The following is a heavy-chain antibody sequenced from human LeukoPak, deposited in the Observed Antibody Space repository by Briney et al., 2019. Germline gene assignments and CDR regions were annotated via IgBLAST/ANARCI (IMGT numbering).Heavy chain of an antibody. J-gene: IGHJ4*02. CDR1: GFTFGDYA. Sequence: GGSLRLSCTASGFTFGDYAMSWVRQAPGKGLEWVGFIRSKAYGGTTEYAASVKGRFTISRDDSKSIAYLQMNSLKTEDTAVYYCTRPSYSGYDQRPIDYWGQGTLVTVCS. D-gene: IGHD5-12*01. CDR3: TRPSYSGYDQRPIDY. V-gene: IGHV3-49*04. CDR2: IRSKAYGGTT.